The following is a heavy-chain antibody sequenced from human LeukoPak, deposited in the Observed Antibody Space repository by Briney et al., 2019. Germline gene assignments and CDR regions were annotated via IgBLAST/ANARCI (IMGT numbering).Heavy chain of an antibody. J-gene: IGHJ5*02. CDR2: INHSGST. CDR3: ARSARTPSGYGSRTAGRANWFDP. Sequence: SETLSLTCAVYGGSFSGYYWSWIRQPPGKGLEWRGEINHSGSTNYNPSLKSHVTISVDPSKNQFSLKLSSVTAADTAVYYCARSARTPSGYGSRTAGRANWFDPWGQGTLVTVSS. V-gene: IGHV4-34*01. D-gene: IGHD5-12*01. CDR1: GGSFSGYY.